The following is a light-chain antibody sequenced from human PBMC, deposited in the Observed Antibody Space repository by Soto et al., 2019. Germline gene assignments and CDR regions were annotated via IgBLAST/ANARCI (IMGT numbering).Light chain of an antibody. Sequence: EIVLTQSPGTLSLSPGERATLSCRASQSVSSSYLAWYQQKPGQAPRLLLYGASRRATGIPDRFSGSGSGTDFTLTISILEPEDFAVYYCQQYGSSPLTFGGGTKVEIK. CDR3: QQYGSSPLT. CDR1: QSVSSSY. J-gene: IGKJ4*01. CDR2: GAS. V-gene: IGKV3-20*01.